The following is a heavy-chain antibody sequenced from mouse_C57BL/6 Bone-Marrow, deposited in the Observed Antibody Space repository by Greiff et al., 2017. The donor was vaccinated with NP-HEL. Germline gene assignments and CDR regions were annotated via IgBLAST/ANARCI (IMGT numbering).Heavy chain of an antibody. V-gene: IGHV1-72*01. Sequence: QVQLQQPGAELVKPGASVKLSCKASGYTFTSYLMHWVKQRPGRGLEWIRRIDPNSGGTKYNEKFKSKATLTVDKPSSTAYMQLNSLTSEDSAVYYCARYYYGSSSFDYWGQGTTLTVSS. CDR1: GYTFTSYL. D-gene: IGHD1-1*01. CDR2: IDPNSGGT. CDR3: ARYYYGSSSFDY. J-gene: IGHJ2*01.